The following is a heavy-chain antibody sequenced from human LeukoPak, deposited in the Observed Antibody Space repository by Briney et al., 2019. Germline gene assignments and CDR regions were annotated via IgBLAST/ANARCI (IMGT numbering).Heavy chain of an antibody. D-gene: IGHD1-26*01. CDR2: IYYSGST. CDR1: GGSISSYY. J-gene: IGHJ3*02. CDR3: ARHARNGARPAFDI. V-gene: IGHV4-59*08. Sequence: PSETLSLTCTVSGGSISSYYWSWIRQPPGKGLEWIGYIYYSGSTNYNPSLKGRVTISVDTSKNQFSLKLSSVTAADTAVYYCARHARNGARPAFDIWGQGTMVTVSS.